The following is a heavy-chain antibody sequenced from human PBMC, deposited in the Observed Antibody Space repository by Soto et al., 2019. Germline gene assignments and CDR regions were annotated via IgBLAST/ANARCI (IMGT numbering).Heavy chain of an antibody. V-gene: IGHV3-11*05. CDR1: GFTFSDYY. CDR2: ISSSRSYT. J-gene: IGHJ3*02. Sequence: QVQLVESGGGLVKPGGSLRLSCAASGFTFSDYYMNWIRQAPGKGLEWVSYISSSRSYTNYADSVKGRFTISRDNAQNSLYLQMNSLRAEDTAVYYCARVAYDAFDIWGQGTMVTVSS. D-gene: IGHD3-16*01. CDR3: ARVAYDAFDI.